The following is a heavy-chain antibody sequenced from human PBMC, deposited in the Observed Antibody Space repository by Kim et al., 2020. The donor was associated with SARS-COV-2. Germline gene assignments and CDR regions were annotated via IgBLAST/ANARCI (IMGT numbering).Heavy chain of an antibody. D-gene: IGHD6-19*01. J-gene: IGHJ6*02. CDR3: AGDAGLAVSNTHYYYAMAV. CDR2: ISGSGGST. V-gene: IGHV3-23*01. CDR1: GFTFSSYA. Sequence: GGSLRLSCAASGFTFSSYAMNWVRRAPGKGLEWVSAISGSGGSTYYADSVKGRFTISRDNSKNTLYVQMNSLRAEDTAVYYCAGDAGLAVSNTHYYYAMAVWGQGTTVTVSS.